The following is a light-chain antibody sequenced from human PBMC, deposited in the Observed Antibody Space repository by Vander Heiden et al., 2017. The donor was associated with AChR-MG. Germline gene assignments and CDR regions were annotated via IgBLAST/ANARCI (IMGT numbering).Light chain of an antibody. Sequence: DIQMTQYPSSLSASVGDRVIITCQASQSISNYLNWYQQKPGKAPKLLIYGASSLQSGVPSRFSGSGSGTDFTLIISSLQPEDFANYYCQQSYSTPRTFGQGTTV. CDR1: QSISNY. J-gene: IGKJ1*01. CDR3: QQSYSTPRT. CDR2: GAS. V-gene: IGKV1-39*01.